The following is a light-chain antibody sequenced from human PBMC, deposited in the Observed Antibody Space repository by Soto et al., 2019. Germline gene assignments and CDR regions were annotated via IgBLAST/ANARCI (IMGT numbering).Light chain of an antibody. CDR2: RAS. Sequence: EIVMKQSPATLSVSPGGSATLSCRASQHVSSNFAWYRQKPGQAPTLLIYRASTRATGIPARFSGSGSGTEFTLTISSLQSEDVAVYYCQQYNNWPYTFGQGTKLEIK. CDR1: QHVSSN. J-gene: IGKJ2*01. V-gene: IGKV3-15*01. CDR3: QQYNNWPYT.